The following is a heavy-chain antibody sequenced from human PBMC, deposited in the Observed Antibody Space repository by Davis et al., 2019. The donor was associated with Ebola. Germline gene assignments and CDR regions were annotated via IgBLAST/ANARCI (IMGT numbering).Heavy chain of an antibody. Sequence: SVKVSCKASVGTFSSYAISWVRQAPGQGLEWMGRIIPILGTANYAQKFQGRVTITADESTSTAYMELSSLRSEDTAVYYCARVVTRGLLSADYWGQGTLVTVSS. V-gene: IGHV1-69*11. CDR2: IIPILGTA. CDR1: VGTFSSYA. J-gene: IGHJ4*02. CDR3: ARVVTRGLLSADY. D-gene: IGHD4-11*01.